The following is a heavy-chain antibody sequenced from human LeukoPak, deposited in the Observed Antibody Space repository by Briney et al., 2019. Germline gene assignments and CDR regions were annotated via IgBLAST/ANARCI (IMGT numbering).Heavy chain of an antibody. D-gene: IGHD2-15*01. CDR3: AKAYCSGGSCYQDYYYYGMDV. CDR1: GFTFDDYA. V-gene: IGHV3-9*01. Sequence: GGSLRLSCAASGFTFDDYAMHWVRQAPGKGLEWVSGISWNSGGIGYADSVKGRFTISRDNAKNSLYLQMNSLRAEDTALYYCAKAYCSGGSCYQDYYYYGMDVWGQGTTVTVSS. CDR2: ISWNSGGI. J-gene: IGHJ6*02.